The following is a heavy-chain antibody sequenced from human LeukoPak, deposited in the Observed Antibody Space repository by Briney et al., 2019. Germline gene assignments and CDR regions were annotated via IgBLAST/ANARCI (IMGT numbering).Heavy chain of an antibody. CDR1: GDSISSGGYY. V-gene: IGHV4-31*03. CDR2: IYYSGTT. D-gene: IGHD6-13*01. Sequence: PSETLSLTYTVSGDSISSGGYYWSWIRQHPGKGLEWIGYIYYSGTTTYNPSLKSRVTISVDTSKNQFSLNLSSVTAADTAVYYCAADDGQQLVRFQHWGQGTLVTVSS. CDR3: AADDGQQLVRFQH. J-gene: IGHJ1*01.